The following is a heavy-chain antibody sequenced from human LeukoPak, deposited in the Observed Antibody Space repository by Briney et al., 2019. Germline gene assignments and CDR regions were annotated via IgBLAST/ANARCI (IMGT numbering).Heavy chain of an antibody. CDR3: AREFRVGVVVPAAQSKDDY. Sequence: SVKVSCKASGGAFSSYAISWVRQAPGQGLEWMGRIIPIFGTANYAQKFQGRVTITTDESTSTAYMELSSLRSEDTAVYYCAREFRVGVVVPAAQSKDDYWGQGTLVTVSS. J-gene: IGHJ4*02. V-gene: IGHV1-69*05. CDR1: GGAFSSYA. D-gene: IGHD2-2*01. CDR2: IIPIFGTA.